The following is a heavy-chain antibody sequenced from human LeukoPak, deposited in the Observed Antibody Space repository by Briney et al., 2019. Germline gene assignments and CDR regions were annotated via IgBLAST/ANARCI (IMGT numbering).Heavy chain of an antibody. CDR1: GGSFSSDGFY. CDR2: IYYSGST. Sequence: SQTLSLTCTVSGGSFSSDGFYWGWIRQHPGKGLEWIGYIYYSGSTYYNPSLKSRVTISVDTSKNQFSLKLSSVTAADTAVYYCARVYISSGWPEYIQQWGQGTLVTVSS. J-gene: IGHJ1*01. CDR3: ARVYISSGWPEYIQQ. V-gene: IGHV4-31*03. D-gene: IGHD6-19*01.